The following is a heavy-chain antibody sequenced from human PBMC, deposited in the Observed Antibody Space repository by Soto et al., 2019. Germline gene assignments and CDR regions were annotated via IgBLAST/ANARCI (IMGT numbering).Heavy chain of an antibody. V-gene: IGHV1-8*02. CDR3: ARGSIAVAGRDNWFDP. CDR1: GYTFTSYD. Sequence: ASVKVSCKASGYTFTSYDINWVRQATGQGLEGMGWMNPNSGNTGYAQKFQGRVTMTRNTSISPAYMELSSLRSEDTAVYYCARGSIAVAGRDNWFDPWGQGTLVTVSS. CDR2: MNPNSGNT. J-gene: IGHJ5*02. D-gene: IGHD6-19*01.